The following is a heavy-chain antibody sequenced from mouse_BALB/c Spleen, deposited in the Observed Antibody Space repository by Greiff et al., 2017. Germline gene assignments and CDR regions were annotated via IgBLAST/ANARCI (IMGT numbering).Heavy chain of an antibody. V-gene: IGHV1-69*02. CDR3: TRVVGWYFDV. Sequence: QVQLQQSGAELVRPGASVKLSCKASGYTFTSYWINWVKQRPGQGLEWIGNIYPSDSYTNYNQKFKDKATLTVDKSSSTAYMQLSSPTSEDSAVYYCTRVVGWYFDVWGAGTTVTVSS. J-gene: IGHJ1*01. CDR1: GYTFTSYW. D-gene: IGHD1-1*02. CDR2: IYPSDSYT.